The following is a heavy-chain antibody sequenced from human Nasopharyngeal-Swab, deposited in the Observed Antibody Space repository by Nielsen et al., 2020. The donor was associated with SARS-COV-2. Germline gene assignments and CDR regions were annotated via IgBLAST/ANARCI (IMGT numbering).Heavy chain of an antibody. V-gene: IGHV4-34*01. D-gene: IGHD2-21*02. Sequence: PGKGLEWIGEINHSGSTNYNPSLKSRATISVDTSKNQFSLKLSSVTAADTAVYYCARSCRVVTAIRFAFDIWGQGTMVTVSS. CDR2: INHSGST. J-gene: IGHJ3*02. CDR3: ARSCRVVTAIRFAFDI.